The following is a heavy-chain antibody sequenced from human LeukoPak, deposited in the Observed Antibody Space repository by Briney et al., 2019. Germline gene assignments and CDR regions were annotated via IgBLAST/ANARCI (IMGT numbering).Heavy chain of an antibody. CDR2: MNKDGSEK. Sequence: TGGSLRLSCAASGFILSNHWMTWVRQAPGKGPEWVANMNKDGSEKYYVDSVEGRFTISRDTAKNSLYLQMDSLRAEDTAVYYCARDRAWNYFDYWGQGTLVTVSS. D-gene: IGHD3-3*01. V-gene: IGHV3-7*01. CDR3: ARDRAWNYFDY. CDR1: GFILSNHW. J-gene: IGHJ4*02.